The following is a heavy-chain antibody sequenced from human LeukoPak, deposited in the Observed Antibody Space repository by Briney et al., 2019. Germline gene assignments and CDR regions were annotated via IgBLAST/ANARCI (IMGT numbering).Heavy chain of an antibody. D-gene: IGHD3-22*01. Sequence: PTETLSLTCTVSGGSISSYYWSWIRQPPGKGLEWIEYIYYSGSTNYNPSLKSRVTISVDTSKNQFSLKLSSVTAADTAVYYCARGQTYDSSGYYWYYWGQGTLVTVSS. V-gene: IGHV4-59*13. J-gene: IGHJ4*02. CDR1: GGSISSYY. CDR2: IYYSGST. CDR3: ARGQTYDSSGYYWYY.